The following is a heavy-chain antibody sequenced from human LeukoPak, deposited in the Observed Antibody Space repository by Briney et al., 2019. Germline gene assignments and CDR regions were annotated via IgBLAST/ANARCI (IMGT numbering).Heavy chain of an antibody. J-gene: IGHJ4*02. CDR3: AREPPRGGYSYGYYY. CDR2: ISSSSSYT. D-gene: IGHD5-18*01. V-gene: IGHV3-11*06. Sequence: GGSLRHSCAASGFTFSDYYMSWIRQAPGKGLEWVSYISSSSSYTNYADSVKGRFTISRDNAKNSLYLQMNSLRAEDTAVYYCAREPPRGGYSYGYYYWGQGTLVTVSS. CDR1: GFTFSDYY.